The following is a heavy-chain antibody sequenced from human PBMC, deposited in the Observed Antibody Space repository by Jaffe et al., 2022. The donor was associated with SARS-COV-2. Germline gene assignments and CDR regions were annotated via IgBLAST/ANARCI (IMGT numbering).Heavy chain of an antibody. D-gene: IGHD5-18*01. CDR3: TRGAYSGIHMDV. CDR2: TNADGEST. CDR1: GFTFRDYW. J-gene: IGHJ6*03. V-gene: IGHV3-74*01. Sequence: EVQLEESGGGLVQPGGSLRLSCAVSGFTFRDYWMHWVRQAPGKGLVWVSRTNADGESTVYADSVKGRFIFSRDNVNNITYLEMNSLRAEDTAVYYCTRGAYSGIHMDVWGRGTTVTVSS.